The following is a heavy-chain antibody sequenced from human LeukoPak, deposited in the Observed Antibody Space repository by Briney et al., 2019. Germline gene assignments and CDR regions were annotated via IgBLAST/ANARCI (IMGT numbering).Heavy chain of an antibody. V-gene: IGHV3-23*01. CDR3: ARGRASGTGALGY. CDR1: GFTFKRYH. J-gene: IGHJ4*02. CDR2: IDGGGTNT. Sequence: GGSLRLSCAASGFTFKRYHMSWVRQAPGKGLDWVSSIDGGGTNTYYADSVKGRFSISRDHSKNTLFLQMNSLRAEDTAVYYCARGRASGTGALGYWGQGTLVTVSS. D-gene: IGHD3-10*01.